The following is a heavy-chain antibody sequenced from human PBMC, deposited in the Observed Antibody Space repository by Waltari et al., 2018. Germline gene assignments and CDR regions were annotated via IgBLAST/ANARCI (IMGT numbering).Heavy chain of an antibody. Sequence: NPSLKSRVTISVDTSKNQFSLKLSSVTAADTAVYYCARNGGLRLLALGERAFDIWGQGTMVTVSS. V-gene: IGHV4-31*02. D-gene: IGHD3-16*01. CDR3: ARNGGLRLLALGERAFDI. J-gene: IGHJ3*02.